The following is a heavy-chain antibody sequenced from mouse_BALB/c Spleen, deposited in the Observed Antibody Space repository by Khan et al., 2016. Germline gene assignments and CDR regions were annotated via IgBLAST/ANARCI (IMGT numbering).Heavy chain of an antibody. Sequence: EVELVESGGGLVQPGGSRKLPCAASGFIFSSSGMHWVRQAPEKGLEWVAYISSGSSTIYYADTVKGRFTISRDNPKNTLYLQMTSLRSEDTTMYYCARAGLLAWFAYWGQGTVVTVSA. CDR2: ISSGSSTI. J-gene: IGHJ3*01. CDR3: ARAGLLAWFAY. CDR1: GFIFSSSG. V-gene: IGHV5-17*02.